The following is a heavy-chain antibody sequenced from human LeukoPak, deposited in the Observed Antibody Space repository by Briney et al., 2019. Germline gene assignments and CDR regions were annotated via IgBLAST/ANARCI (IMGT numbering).Heavy chain of an antibody. V-gene: IGHV3-48*03. CDR2: ISSSGSTI. D-gene: IGHD6-13*01. Sequence: GGSLRLSCAASGFTFSSYEMNWVRQAPGKGLEWVSYISSSGSTIYYADSVKGRFTISRDNAKNSLYLQMNSLRAEDTAVYYCAREMGQQLEFYYWGQGTLVTVSS. CDR1: GFTFSSYE. CDR3: AREMGQQLEFYY. J-gene: IGHJ4*02.